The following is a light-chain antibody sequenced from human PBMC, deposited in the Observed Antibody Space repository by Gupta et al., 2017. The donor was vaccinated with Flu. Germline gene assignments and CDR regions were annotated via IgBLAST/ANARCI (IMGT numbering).Light chain of an antibody. CDR2: KAS. Sequence: PSTLSASVGDRVTITCRASQSIGRWLAWYQQKPGKAPKLLIYKASRVQSGVSSGLSGSGSGTEFTLTISNLQPDDFASYYCQQYSDYPWTFGQGTKVEIK. J-gene: IGKJ1*01. CDR3: QQYSDYPWT. V-gene: IGKV1-5*03. CDR1: QSIGRW.